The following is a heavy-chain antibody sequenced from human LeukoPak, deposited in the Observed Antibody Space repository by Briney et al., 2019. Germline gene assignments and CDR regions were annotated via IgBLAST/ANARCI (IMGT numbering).Heavy chain of an antibody. J-gene: IGHJ4*02. CDR2: IRYDGSNK. CDR1: GFTFSSYG. D-gene: IGHD6-19*01. Sequence: PGGSLRLSCAASGFTFSSYGMHWVRQAPGKGLEWVAFIRYDGSNKYYADSVKGRFTVSRDNSENTLYLHMNSLGDEDTALYYCAKEGQTVAGNGYFDSWGQGILVTVSS. V-gene: IGHV3-30*02. CDR3: AKEGQTVAGNGYFDS.